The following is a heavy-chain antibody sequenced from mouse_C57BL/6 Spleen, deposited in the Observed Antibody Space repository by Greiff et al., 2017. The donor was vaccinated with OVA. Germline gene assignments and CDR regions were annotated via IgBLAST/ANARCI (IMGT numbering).Heavy chain of an antibody. CDR2: IDPSDSST. Sequence: VQLQQPGAELVMPGASVKLSCKASGYTFTSYWMHWVKQRPGQGLEWIGEIDPSDSSTNYTQKFNGKSTLTVDKSSSTAYMQLSSRTSEDAAVYYGARDGLLRAMDYWGQGTSVTVSS. CDR3: ARDGLLRAMDY. V-gene: IGHV1-69*01. D-gene: IGHD2-12*01. CDR1: GYTFTSYW. J-gene: IGHJ4*01.